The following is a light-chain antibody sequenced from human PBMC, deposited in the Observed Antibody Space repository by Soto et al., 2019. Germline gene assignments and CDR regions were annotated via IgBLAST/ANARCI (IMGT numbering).Light chain of an antibody. CDR3: QQADTFPIT. CDR2: DAS. J-gene: IGKJ5*01. Sequence: DIQVTQSPPTLSASVGDRVTITCRASQTISTWMAWYQQKPGKAPKLLVYDASTLQSGVASRFSGSGSGTDFTLTISSLQPEDSAIYYCQQADTFPITFGQGTRLEIK. V-gene: IGKV1-12*01. CDR1: QTISTW.